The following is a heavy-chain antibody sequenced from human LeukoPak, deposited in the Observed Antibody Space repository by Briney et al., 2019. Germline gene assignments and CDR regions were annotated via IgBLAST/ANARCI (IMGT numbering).Heavy chain of an antibody. Sequence: GGSLRLPCAASGFTFSTYSMNWVRQAPGKGLEWVSSITGSSSFIYYADSVKGRFTISRDNAKNSLHLQMNSLRAEDTAVYYCARNYDSSGYGYNWFDPWGQGTLVTVSS. CDR3: ARNYDSSGYGYNWFDP. CDR1: GFTFSTYS. V-gene: IGHV3-21*01. J-gene: IGHJ5*02. D-gene: IGHD3-22*01. CDR2: ITGSSSFI.